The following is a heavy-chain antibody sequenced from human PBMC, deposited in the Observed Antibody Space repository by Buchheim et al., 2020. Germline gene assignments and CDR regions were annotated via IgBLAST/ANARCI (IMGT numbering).Heavy chain of an antibody. J-gene: IGHJ4*02. CDR3: AKCYDSSGYYYREYYFDY. V-gene: IGHV3-23*04. CDR2: ISGSGGST. Sequence: EVQLVESGGGLVKPGGSLRLSCAASGFTFSSYAMSWVRQAPGKGLEWVSAISGSGGSTYYADSVKGRFTISRDNSKNTLYLQMNSLRAEDTAVYYCAKCYDSSGYYYREYYFDYWGQGTL. CDR1: GFTFSSYA. D-gene: IGHD3-22*01.